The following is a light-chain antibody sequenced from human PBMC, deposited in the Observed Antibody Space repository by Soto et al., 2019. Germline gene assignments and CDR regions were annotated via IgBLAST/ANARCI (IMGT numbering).Light chain of an antibody. V-gene: IGKV3-11*01. Sequence: EIVLTQSPVTLSLSTGERATLSCRASQRISSHLAWYQQKPGWAPRLLIYDASNRATGIPAKFSGSGSETDFTLTISSLEPEDFAVYYCQQRNSWPFTFGEGTKVDIK. J-gene: IGKJ4*01. CDR2: DAS. CDR3: QQRNSWPFT. CDR1: QRISSH.